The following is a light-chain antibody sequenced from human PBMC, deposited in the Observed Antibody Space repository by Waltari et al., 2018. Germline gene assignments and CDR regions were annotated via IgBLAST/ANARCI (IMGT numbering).Light chain of an antibody. CDR1: EWGNKY. Sequence: SYELTQPPSVSVSPGQTASITCSGDEWGNKYVCWYQQKPGQSPILVIFQDSKRPSGIPERFSGSNSGNAATLTISGTQAVDEADYYCQAWDSNTGVFGTGTRVTVL. V-gene: IGLV3-1*01. CDR3: QAWDSNTGV. J-gene: IGLJ1*01. CDR2: QDS.